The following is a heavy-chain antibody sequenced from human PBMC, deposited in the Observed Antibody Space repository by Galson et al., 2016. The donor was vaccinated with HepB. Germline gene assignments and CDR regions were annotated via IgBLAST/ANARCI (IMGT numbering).Heavy chain of an antibody. J-gene: IGHJ6*03. CDR2: IYSGGNT. CDR3: ARDREGIEAATNLGLDYYHYYYMDV. Sequence: SLRLSCAASGFTVSSHYMSWVRQAPGKGLEWVSVIYSGGNTYYTDSVKGRFTISRDNFKNTLYLQRNSLRTEDTAAYYCARDREGIEAATNLGLDYYHYYYMDVWGKGTSVAVSS. CDR1: GFTVSSHY. V-gene: IGHV3-53*01. D-gene: IGHD6-13*01.